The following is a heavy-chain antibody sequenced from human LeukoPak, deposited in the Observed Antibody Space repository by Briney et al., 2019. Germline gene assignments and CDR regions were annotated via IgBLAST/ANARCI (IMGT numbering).Heavy chain of an antibody. CDR2: FDPEDGET. J-gene: IGHJ4*02. CDR1: GYTLTELS. CDR3: ATLEGDLSGYDHYFDY. Sequence: ASVKVSCKVSGYTLTELSMHWVRQAPGKGLEWMGGFDPEDGETIYAQKFQGRVTMTEDTSTDTACMELSSLRSEDTAVYYCATLEGDLSGYDHYFDYWGQGTLVTVSS. D-gene: IGHD3-3*01. V-gene: IGHV1-24*01.